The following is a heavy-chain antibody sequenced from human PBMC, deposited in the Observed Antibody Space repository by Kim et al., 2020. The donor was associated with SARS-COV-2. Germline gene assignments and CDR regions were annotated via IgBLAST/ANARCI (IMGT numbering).Heavy chain of an antibody. V-gene: IGHV3-23*03. CDR1: GFTFSSYA. J-gene: IGHJ4*02. D-gene: IGHD1-26*01. CDR3: AKAGVGAHSFDY. CDR2: IYSGGSST. Sequence: GGSLRLSCAASGFTFSSYAMSWVRQAPGKGLEWVSVIYSGGSSTYYADSVKGRFTISRDNSKNTLYLQMNSLRAEDTAVYYCAKAGVGAHSFDYWGQGTLVTVSS.